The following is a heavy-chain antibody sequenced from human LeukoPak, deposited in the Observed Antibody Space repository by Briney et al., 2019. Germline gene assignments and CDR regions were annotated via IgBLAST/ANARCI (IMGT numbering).Heavy chain of an antibody. J-gene: IGHJ5*02. CDR2: IHHSGST. Sequence: SETLSLTCAVSGYSISSGYYWGWIRPPPGKGLEWIGTIHHSGSTYYNLSLKSRVTILVDTSNNQFSLKLSSVTAADTAVYYCARFARGDLYNWFDPWGQGTLVTVSS. D-gene: IGHD3-3*01. CDR3: ARFARGDLYNWFDP. V-gene: IGHV4-38-2*01. CDR1: GYSISSGYY.